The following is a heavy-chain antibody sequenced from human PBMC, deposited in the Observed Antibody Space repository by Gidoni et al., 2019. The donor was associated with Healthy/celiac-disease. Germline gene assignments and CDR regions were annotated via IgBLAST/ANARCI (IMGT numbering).Heavy chain of an antibody. V-gene: IGHV4-39*01. D-gene: IGHD1-26*01. CDR3: ARSWGGWFVGATHAFDI. CDR1: GGSISSSSYY. J-gene: IGHJ3*02. CDR2: IYYSGST. Sequence: QLQLQESGPGLVKPSETLSLTCTVSGGSISSSSYYWGWIRQPPGKGLEWIGSIYYSGSTYSNPSLKSRVTISVDTSKNQFSLKLSSVTAADTAVYYCARSWGGWFVGATHAFDIWGQGTMVTVSS.